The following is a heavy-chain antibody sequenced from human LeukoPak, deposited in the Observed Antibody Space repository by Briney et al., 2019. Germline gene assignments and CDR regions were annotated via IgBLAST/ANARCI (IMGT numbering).Heavy chain of an antibody. J-gene: IGHJ4*02. CDR2: IYYSGST. D-gene: IGHD1-26*01. V-gene: IGHV4-39*01. Sequence: SETLSLTCTVSGGSISSGYYWGWIRQPPGKGLEWIGSIYYSGSTYYNPSLKSRVTISVDTSKNQFSLKLSSVTAADTAVYYCARQDSGSYSGAVDYWGQGTLVTVSS. CDR1: GGSISSGYY. CDR3: ARQDSGSYSGAVDY.